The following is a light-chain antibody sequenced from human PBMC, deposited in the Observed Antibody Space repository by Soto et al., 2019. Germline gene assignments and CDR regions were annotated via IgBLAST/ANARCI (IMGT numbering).Light chain of an antibody. CDR2: DAS. CDR1: QSVSSY. V-gene: IGKV3-11*01. Sequence: EIALTQSPATLSLSPGERTTLSCRASQSVSSYLAWYQQKPGQAPRLLIYDASNRATGIPARFSGSGSGTDFTLTISSLEPEDFAVYYCQQRSKWPITFGQGTRLEIK. J-gene: IGKJ5*01. CDR3: QQRSKWPIT.